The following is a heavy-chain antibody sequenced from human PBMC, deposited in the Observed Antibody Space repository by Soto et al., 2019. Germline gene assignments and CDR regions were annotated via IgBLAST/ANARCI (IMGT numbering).Heavy chain of an antibody. CDR3: ARLYTTSSVNRWFDP. CDR1: GFTFSTYS. V-gene: IGHV3-48*02. CDR2: ISASGDAI. Sequence: EVQLVESGGGLVQPGGSLRLSCAASGFTFSTYSMNWVRQAPGKGLEWISLISASGDAIYYADSVRGRFTISRDNAESSLYLQVNSLRDEDTAVYYCARLYTTSSVNRWFDPWSQGTLVTVSS. J-gene: IGHJ5*02. D-gene: IGHD6-6*01.